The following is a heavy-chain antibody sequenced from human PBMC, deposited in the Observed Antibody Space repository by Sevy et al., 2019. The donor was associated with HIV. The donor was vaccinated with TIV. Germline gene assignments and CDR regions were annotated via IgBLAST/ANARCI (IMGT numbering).Heavy chain of an antibody. CDR2: INSDGSST. J-gene: IGHJ4*02. CDR1: GFTFSSYW. V-gene: IGHV3-74*01. Sequence: GGSLRLSCAASGFTFSSYWMHWVRQAPGKGLVWVSRINSDGSSTSYADSVKGRFTISRENAKNTLYLQMNGLRAEDTAVYYCAREGGYSGYDWDYWGQGTLVTVSS. CDR3: AREGGYSGYDWDY. D-gene: IGHD5-12*01.